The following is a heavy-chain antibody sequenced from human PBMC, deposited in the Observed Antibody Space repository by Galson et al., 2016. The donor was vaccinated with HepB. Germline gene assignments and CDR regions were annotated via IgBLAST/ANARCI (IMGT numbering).Heavy chain of an antibody. D-gene: IGHD4-23*01. Sequence: SLRLSCAASGFTFDDYAMHWVRQPPGKGLEWVSGLSWNSGSIGYADSVKGRFTISRDNAKNTLYLQMNSLRVDDTAIYYCGRDHSVVLTTAYNWFDPWGQGTLVTVSS. J-gene: IGHJ5*02. CDR2: LSWNSGSI. CDR3: GRDHSVVLTTAYNWFDP. V-gene: IGHV3-9*01. CDR1: GFTFDDYA.